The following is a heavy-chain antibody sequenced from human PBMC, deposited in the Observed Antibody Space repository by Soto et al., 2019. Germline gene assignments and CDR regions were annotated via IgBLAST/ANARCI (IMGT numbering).Heavy chain of an antibody. J-gene: IGHJ2*01. Sequence: EVQLLESGGGLVQPGGSLRLSCAASGFTFSSYAMSWVRQAPGKGLEWVSAISGSGGSTYYADSVNGRFTISRDNSKNTLYLQMNSLRAEDTAVYYCAKVTGSGYSYGYYWYFDLWGRGTLVTVSS. V-gene: IGHV3-23*01. CDR3: AKVTGSGYSYGYYWYFDL. CDR2: ISGSGGST. D-gene: IGHD5-18*01. CDR1: GFTFSSYA.